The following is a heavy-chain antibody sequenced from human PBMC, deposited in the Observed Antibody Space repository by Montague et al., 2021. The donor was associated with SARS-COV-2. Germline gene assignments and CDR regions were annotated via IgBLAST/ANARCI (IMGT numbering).Heavy chain of an antibody. CDR2: IYWNDDK. CDR1: GFSLDSRRVG. J-gene: IGHJ4*02. Sequence: PALVKPTQTLTLTCTFSGFSLDSRRVGVGWIRQPPGKALECLALIYWNDDKRYSPSLKTRLTVTKDTSKNQVVLTMTDMDPVDTATYFCAHKISGWPIEFAXWGQGVLVTVSS. D-gene: IGHD6-19*01. CDR3: AHKISGWPIEFAX. V-gene: IGHV2-5*01.